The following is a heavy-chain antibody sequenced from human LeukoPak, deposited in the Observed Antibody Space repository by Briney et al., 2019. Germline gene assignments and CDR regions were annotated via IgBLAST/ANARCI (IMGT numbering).Heavy chain of an antibody. CDR2: ISGSGGST. CDR1: GFTFSSYA. Sequence: GGSLRLSCAASGFTFSSYAMSWVRQAPGKGLEWVSAISGSGGSTYYADSVKGRFTISRDNSKNTLYLQMNSLRAEDTAVYYCAKDAVIVVVTAIRDAFDIWGQGTMVTVSS. D-gene: IGHD2-21*02. J-gene: IGHJ3*02. CDR3: AKDAVIVVVTAIRDAFDI. V-gene: IGHV3-23*01.